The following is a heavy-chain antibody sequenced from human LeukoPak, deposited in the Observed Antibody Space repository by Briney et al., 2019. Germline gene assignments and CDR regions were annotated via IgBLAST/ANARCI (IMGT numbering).Heavy chain of an antibody. D-gene: IGHD3-16*01. CDR1: WFSLSTSGVG. CDR3: AHSFRARDPGSPKRGDDAFDI. V-gene: IGHV2-5*02. Sequence: SGPTLVNPTQTLTLTCTFSWFSLSTSGVGVGWIRQPPGKALEWLALIYWDDDKRYSPSLKSRLTITKDTSKNQVVLTMTNMDPVDTATYYCAHSFRARDPGSPKRGDDAFDIWGQGTMVTVSS. J-gene: IGHJ3*02. CDR2: IYWDDDK.